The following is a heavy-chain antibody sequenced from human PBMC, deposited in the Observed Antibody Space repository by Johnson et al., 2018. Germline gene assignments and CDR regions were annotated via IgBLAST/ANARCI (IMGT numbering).Heavy chain of an antibody. CDR1: GFTVSSNY. J-gene: IGHJ6*02. D-gene: IGHD1-1*01. V-gene: IGHV3-53*01. CDR2: IYDGDRT. Sequence: VQLVQSGGGLIQPGGSLRLSCAASGFTVSSNYMSWVRQAPGKGLECVSVIYDGDRTYYADSVKGRFSISRDDSKNTLYLQMNSLRAEDTAVYYCARDQGWNRYYDGIDVWGQGATVIVSS. CDR3: ARDQGWNRYYDGIDV.